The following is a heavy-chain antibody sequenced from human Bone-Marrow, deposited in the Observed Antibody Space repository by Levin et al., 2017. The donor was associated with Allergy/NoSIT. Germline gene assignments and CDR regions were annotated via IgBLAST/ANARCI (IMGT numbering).Heavy chain of an antibody. V-gene: IGHV4-34*01. D-gene: IGHD3-3*01. CDR3: ARGRRGTIFGFCWFDP. CDR2: INHSGST. CDR1: GGSFSGYY. Sequence: SETLSLTCAVYGGSFSGYYWSWIRQPPGKGLEWIGEINHSGSTNYNPSLKSRVTISVDTSKNQFSLKLSSVTAADTAVYYCARGRRGTIFGFCWFDPWGQGTLVTVSS. J-gene: IGHJ5*02.